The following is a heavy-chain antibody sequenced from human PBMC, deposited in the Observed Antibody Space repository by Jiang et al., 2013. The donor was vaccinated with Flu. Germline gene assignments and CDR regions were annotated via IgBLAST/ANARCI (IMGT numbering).Heavy chain of an antibody. Sequence: GLLKPSETLSLTCTVSGGSISSSSYYWGWIRQPPGKGLEWIGSIYYSGSTYYNPSLKSRVTISVDTSKNQFSLKLSSVTAADTAVYYCARGIQPRITIFGVVISHWFDPWGQGTLVTVSS. CDR2: IYYSGST. CDR1: GGSISSSSYY. CDR3: ARGIQPRITIFGVVISHWFDP. J-gene: IGHJ5*02. D-gene: IGHD3-3*01. V-gene: IGHV4-39*01.